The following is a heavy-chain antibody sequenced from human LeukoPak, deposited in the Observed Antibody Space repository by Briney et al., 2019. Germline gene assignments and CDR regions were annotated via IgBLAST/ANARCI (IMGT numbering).Heavy chain of an antibody. CDR3: AKAGRTVPAAAFDY. V-gene: IGHV3-23*01. Sequence: GGSLRLSCAASGFTFSGYALTWVRQAPGKGLEWVSAISGSDGSTYYVDSVKGRFTISRDNSKNTLYLQMNSLRAEDTAVYYCAKAGRTVPAAAFDYWGQGTLVTVSS. D-gene: IGHD2-2*01. CDR2: ISGSDGST. J-gene: IGHJ4*02. CDR1: GFTFSGYA.